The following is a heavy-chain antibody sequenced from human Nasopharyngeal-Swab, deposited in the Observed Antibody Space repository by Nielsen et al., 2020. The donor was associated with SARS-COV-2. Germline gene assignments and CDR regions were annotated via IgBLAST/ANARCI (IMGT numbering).Heavy chain of an antibody. CDR1: GFTFSSYS. CDR3: ARGGWGFDY. Sequence: GESLKISCAASGFTFSSYSMSWVRQAPGKGLEWVSSISSSSSYIYYADSVKGRFTISRDNAKNSLYLQMNSLRAEDTAVYYCARGGWGFDYWGQGTLVTVSS. D-gene: IGHD6-19*01. J-gene: IGHJ4*02. V-gene: IGHV3-21*01. CDR2: ISSSSSYI.